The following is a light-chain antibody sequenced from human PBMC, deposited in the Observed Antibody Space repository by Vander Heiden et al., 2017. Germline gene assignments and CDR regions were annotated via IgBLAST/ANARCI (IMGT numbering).Light chain of an antibody. Sequence: DIQMTQSPSSLSASVGDRVTITCRSSQGISNYLAWYHQKPGKVPKLLIYAASTLQSGVPSQFSGGGSATNFTLTISSLQPEDVATYYCQKYNSARLTFGGGTKVEIK. J-gene: IGKJ4*01. CDR1: QGISNY. V-gene: IGKV1-27*01. CDR2: AAS. CDR3: QKYNSARLT.